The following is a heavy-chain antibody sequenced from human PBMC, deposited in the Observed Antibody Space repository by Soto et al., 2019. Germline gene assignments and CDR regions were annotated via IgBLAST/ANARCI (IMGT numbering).Heavy chain of an antibody. J-gene: IGHJ6*02. CDR1: GFTFSSYG. V-gene: IGHV3-30*18. Sequence: GGSLRLSCAASGFTFSSYGMHWVRQAPGKGLEWVAVISCDGSNKYYADSVKGRFTISRDNSKNTLYLQMNSLGAEDTAVYYCAKVAAKLESTDYYYYSGMDVWGQGTTVTGSS. D-gene: IGHD1-1*01. CDR3: AKVAAKLESTDYYYYSGMDV. CDR2: ISCDGSNK.